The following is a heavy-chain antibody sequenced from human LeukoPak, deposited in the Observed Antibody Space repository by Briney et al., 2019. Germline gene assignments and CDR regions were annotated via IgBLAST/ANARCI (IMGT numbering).Heavy chain of an antibody. CDR3: ARPRYGSGSPHFDY. CDR2: ISSSSTDI. J-gene: IGHJ4*02. D-gene: IGHD3-10*01. Sequence: GGSLRLSCATSGFTFSSYSMKWVRQAPGKGLEWVSSISSSSTDIYYADSVKGRFTISRDNSKNTLYLQMNSLRAEDTAVYYCARPRYGSGSPHFDYWGQGTLVTVSS. V-gene: IGHV3-21*01. CDR1: GFTFSSYS.